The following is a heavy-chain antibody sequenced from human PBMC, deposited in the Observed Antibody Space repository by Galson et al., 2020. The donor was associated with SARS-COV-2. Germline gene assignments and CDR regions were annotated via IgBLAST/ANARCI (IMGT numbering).Heavy chain of an antibody. CDR3: ARARRQQLVINWFDP. D-gene: IGHD6-13*01. Sequence: TLSLTCTVSGGSISSGGYYWSWIRQHPGKGLEWIGNIYYSGSTYYNPSLKSRVTISVDTSKNQFSLKLSSVTAADTAVYYWARARRQQLVINWFDPGGQGTLVTVSS. CDR1: GGSISSGGYY. V-gene: IGHV4-31*03. J-gene: IGHJ5*02. CDR2: IYYSGST.